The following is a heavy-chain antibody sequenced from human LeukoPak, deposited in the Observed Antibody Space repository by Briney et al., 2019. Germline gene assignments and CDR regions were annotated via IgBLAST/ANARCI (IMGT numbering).Heavy chain of an antibody. V-gene: IGHV3-53*01. CDR1: GFTVSSNY. D-gene: IGHD3-9*01. CDR3: ARGHWFAHLDY. J-gene: IGHJ4*02. Sequence: GGSLRPSCAASGFTVSSNYMNWVRQAPGKGLEWVSIIYSGGTTYYADSVKGRFTISRDNSKNTLFLQMNSLRAEDTAVYYCARGHWFAHLDYWGQGTLVTVSS. CDR2: IYSGGTT.